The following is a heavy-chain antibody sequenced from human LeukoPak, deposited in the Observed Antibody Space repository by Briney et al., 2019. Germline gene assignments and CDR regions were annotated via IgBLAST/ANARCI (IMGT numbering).Heavy chain of an antibody. D-gene: IGHD3-9*01. J-gene: IGHJ4*02. CDR2: ISHDGTFQ. CDR3: ARDRDFNFDY. Sequence: PGRSLRLSCAASGFSLSSFGMHWVRQAPGKGLDWVAVISHDGTFQNYADSVKGRFTISRDISKNTLYLEINSLRAEDTALFYCARDRDFNFDYWGQGTLVTVSS. CDR1: GFSLSSFG. V-gene: IGHV3-33*01.